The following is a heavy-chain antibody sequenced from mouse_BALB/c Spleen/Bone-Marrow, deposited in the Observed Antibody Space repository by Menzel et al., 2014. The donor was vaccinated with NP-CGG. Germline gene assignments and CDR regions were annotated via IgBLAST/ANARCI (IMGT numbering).Heavy chain of an antibody. CDR1: GFTFTSYW. Sequence: VQLQQSGAELAKPGASVKMSCKASGFTFTSYWMHWVKQRPGQGLEWIGNINPSTGYTEYNQKFKDKATLTADKSSSTAYMQLSNLTSEDSGVYYCATGYYFDYWGQGTTLTVSS. D-gene: IGHD4-1*01. V-gene: IGHV1-7*01. CDR2: INPSTGYT. CDR3: ATGYYFDY. J-gene: IGHJ2*01.